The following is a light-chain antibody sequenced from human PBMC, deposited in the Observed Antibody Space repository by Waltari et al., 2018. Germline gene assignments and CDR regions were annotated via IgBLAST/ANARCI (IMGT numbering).Light chain of an antibody. V-gene: IGLV4-69*01. Sequence: QLVVTQSPSASASLGASVMLTCHLRSSHSSYAIALHLPQSEKGPRFLMRVNSDGEHTKGDGIPDRFSGSSSGAERYLTIYSLQSEDEADYYCQTWDTDIVVCGGGTKVTVL. CDR1: SSHSSYA. J-gene: IGLJ2*01. CDR2: VNSDGEH. CDR3: QTWDTDIVV.